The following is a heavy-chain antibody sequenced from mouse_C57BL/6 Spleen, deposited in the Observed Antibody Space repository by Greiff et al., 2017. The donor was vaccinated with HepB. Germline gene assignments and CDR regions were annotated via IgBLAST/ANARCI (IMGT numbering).Heavy chain of an antibody. CDR1: GYTFTSYW. D-gene: IGHD2-3*01. CDR2: IHPNSGST. Sequence: VQLQQPGAELVKPGASVKLSCKASGYTFTSYWMHWVKQRPGQGLEWIGMIHPNSGSTNYNEKFESKATLTVDKSSITAYMQLSSLTSEDSAVYYCARWLLPLDYWGQGTTLTVSS. J-gene: IGHJ2*01. CDR3: ARWLLPLDY. V-gene: IGHV1-64*01.